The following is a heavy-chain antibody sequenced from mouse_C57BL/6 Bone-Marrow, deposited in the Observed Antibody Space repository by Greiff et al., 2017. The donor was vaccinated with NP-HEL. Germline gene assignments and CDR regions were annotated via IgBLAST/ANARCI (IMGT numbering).Heavy chain of an antibody. CDR2: IWWDDDK. V-gene: IGHV8-8*01. CDR3: ARIGPYYYGSPYAMDY. D-gene: IGHD1-1*01. Sequence: QVTLKVSGPGILQPSQTLSLTCSFSGFSLSTFGMGVGWIRQPSGKGLEWLAHIWWDDDKYYNPALKSRLTNSKDTSKNQVFLKNANVDTADTATYYCARIGPYYYGSPYAMDYWGQGTSVTVSS. CDR1: GFSLSTFGMG. J-gene: IGHJ4*01.